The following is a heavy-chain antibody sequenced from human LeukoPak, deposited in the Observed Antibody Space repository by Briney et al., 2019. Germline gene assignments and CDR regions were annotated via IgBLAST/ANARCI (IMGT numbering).Heavy chain of an antibody. J-gene: IGHJ5*02. CDR1: GYTFTSYY. Sequence: ASVKVSCKASGYTFTSYYIHWVRQAPGQGLEWMGIINPSGGSTTYAQKFQGRVTMTRDMSTSTVYMELSSLRSEDTAVYYCAKNQGFLEWNNWFDPWGQGTLVTVSS. CDR2: INPSGGST. CDR3: AKNQGFLEWNNWFDP. V-gene: IGHV1-46*01. D-gene: IGHD3-3*01.